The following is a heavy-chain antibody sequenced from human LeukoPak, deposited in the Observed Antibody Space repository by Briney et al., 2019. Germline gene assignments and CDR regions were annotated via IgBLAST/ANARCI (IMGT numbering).Heavy chain of an antibody. Sequence: GGSLRLSCAASGFTFSSYAMSWVRQAPGKGLEWVSAISGSGGSTHYADSVKGRFTISRDNSENTLYLQMNSLRAEDTAIYYCAKLIHDNRGYSDYWGQGILVTVAS. J-gene: IGHJ4*02. CDR1: GFTFSSYA. D-gene: IGHD3-22*01. CDR2: ISGSGGST. V-gene: IGHV3-23*01. CDR3: AKLIHDNRGYSDY.